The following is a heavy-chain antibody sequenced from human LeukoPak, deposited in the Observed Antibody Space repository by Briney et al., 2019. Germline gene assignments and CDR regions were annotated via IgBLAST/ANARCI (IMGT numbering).Heavy chain of an antibody. D-gene: IGHD2-2*02. CDR3: ARQAINPYHYGMDV. V-gene: IGHV5-51*01. Sequence: GESLKISCKGSGYKFNAYWIAWVRQMPGKGLEWMGIIYPDDSDTRYSPSFQGQVTISADKSISTAYLQWSSLKASDTAMYYCARQAINPYHYGMDVWGQGTTVTVSS. CDR1: GYKFNAYW. J-gene: IGHJ6*02. CDR2: IYPDDSDT.